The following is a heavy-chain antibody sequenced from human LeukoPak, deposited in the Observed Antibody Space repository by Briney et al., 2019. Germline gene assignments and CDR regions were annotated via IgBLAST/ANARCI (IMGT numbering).Heavy chain of an antibody. CDR1: GFSFNSFA. V-gene: IGHV3-23*01. J-gene: IGHJ4*02. Sequence: GGSLRLSCVASGFSFNSFAMSWVRHAPGKGLEWVSGIDKIGDKTYNADSVKGRFTISRDNSKNTLYLRMNSLRAGDTAVYYCAKDRSDLPVAGFDYWGQGILVTVSS. CDR3: AKDRSDLPVAGFDY. CDR2: IDKIGDKT. D-gene: IGHD6-19*01.